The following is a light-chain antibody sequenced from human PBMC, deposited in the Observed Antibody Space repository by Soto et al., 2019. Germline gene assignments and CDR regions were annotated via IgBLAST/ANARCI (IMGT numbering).Light chain of an antibody. V-gene: IGLV4-69*01. CDR3: QTWGTGIVV. Sequence: QAVVTQSPSASASLGASVRFTCTLSSDYSTYAIAWHQHQPDKGPQYLMKLNSDGSHTKGDGIPDRFSGSSSGAERFLTISSVQSEDEADYFCQTWGTGIVVFGGGTKLTVL. CDR1: SDYSTYA. CDR2: LNSDGSH. J-gene: IGLJ2*01.